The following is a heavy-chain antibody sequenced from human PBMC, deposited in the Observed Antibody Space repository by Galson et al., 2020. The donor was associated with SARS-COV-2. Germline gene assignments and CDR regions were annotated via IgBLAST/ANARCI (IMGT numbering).Heavy chain of an antibody. D-gene: IGHD6-19*01. CDR1: GYTLTEFS. CDR3: ATNFAVAGPSGLGY. Sequence: ASVKVSCKVSGYTLTEFSMHWVRQPPGKGLEWMGGFDPEDGETIYAQKFQGRVTMTEDTSTDTAYMELSSLRSEDTAVYYCATNFAVAGPSGLGYWGQGTLVTVSS. J-gene: IGHJ4*02. CDR2: FDPEDGET. V-gene: IGHV1-24*01.